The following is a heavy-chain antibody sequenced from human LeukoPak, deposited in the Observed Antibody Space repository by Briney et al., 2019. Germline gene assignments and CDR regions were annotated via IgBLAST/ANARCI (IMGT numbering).Heavy chain of an antibody. J-gene: IGHJ4*02. CDR1: GGSISSSSYF. V-gene: IGHV4-39*07. D-gene: IGHD3-22*01. Sequence: SETLSLTCTVSGGSISSSSYFWAWIRQPPGKGLEWIGNIYHSGSTYYNPSLKSRVTISVDTSKNQFSLKLSSVTAADTAVYYCARYYYDSSGYYWGNFDYWGQGTLVTVSS. CDR2: IYHSGST. CDR3: ARYYYDSSGYYWGNFDY.